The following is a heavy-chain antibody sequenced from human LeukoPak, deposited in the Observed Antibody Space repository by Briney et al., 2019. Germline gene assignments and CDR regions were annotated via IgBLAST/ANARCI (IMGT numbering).Heavy chain of an antibody. J-gene: IGHJ4*02. CDR2: ISGSGGGT. Sequence: PGGSLRLSCAASGFTFSSYGMSWVRQAPGKGLEWVSAISGSGGGTHYADSVKGRFTISRDNSKNTLYLQMNSLRAEDTAVYYCAKWDTYYDSSGYYFYWGQGTLVTVSS. CDR3: AKWDTYYDSSGYYFY. V-gene: IGHV3-23*01. CDR1: GFTFSSYG. D-gene: IGHD3-22*01.